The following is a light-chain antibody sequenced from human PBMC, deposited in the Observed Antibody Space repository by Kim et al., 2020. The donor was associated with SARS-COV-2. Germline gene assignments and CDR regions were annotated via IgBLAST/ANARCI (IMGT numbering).Light chain of an antibody. CDR3: QQYSSSPAT. Sequence: EIVLTQSPGTLSLSPGERATLSCRASQSVSSNYFAWYQQTPGQAPRLLIYGSSSRATGIPDMFSGSGSGTDFTLTITRLEPEDFAVYYWQQYSSSPATFGQGTKVDIK. J-gene: IGKJ1*01. CDR2: GSS. CDR1: QSVSSNY. V-gene: IGKV3-20*01.